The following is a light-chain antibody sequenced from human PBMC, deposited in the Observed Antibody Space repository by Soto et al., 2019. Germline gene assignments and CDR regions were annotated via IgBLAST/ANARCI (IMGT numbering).Light chain of an antibody. J-gene: IGKJ2*01. CDR1: QTVSSN. CDR3: HQYDNWPPFT. V-gene: IGKV3-15*01. Sequence: EIVMTQSPATLSVSPGERATLSCRASQTVSSNLAWYQQKPGQAPRLLIYDASTRATGIPARFSGSGSGTEFTLTISSLQSEDFAVYYCHQYDNWPPFTFGQGTKLENK. CDR2: DAS.